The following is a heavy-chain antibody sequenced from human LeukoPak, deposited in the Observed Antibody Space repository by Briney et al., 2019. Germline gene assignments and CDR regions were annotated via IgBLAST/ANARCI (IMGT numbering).Heavy chain of an antibody. D-gene: IGHD6-19*01. CDR1: GFTFSSYA. J-gene: IGHJ5*02. V-gene: IGHV3-23*01. CDR3: AKAYQQWLDA. Sequence: GGSLRLSCAASGFTFSSYAMSWVRQAPGKGLEWVSAISGSAYSTYYADSVKGRFTISRDNSKNTLYLQMSSLRAEDTAVYYCAKAYQQWLDAWGQGTLVTVSS. CDR2: ISGSAYST.